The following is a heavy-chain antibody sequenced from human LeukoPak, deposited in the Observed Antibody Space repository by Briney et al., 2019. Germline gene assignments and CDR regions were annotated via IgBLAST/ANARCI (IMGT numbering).Heavy chain of an antibody. CDR2: ISRSGDTI. D-gene: IGHD3-10*01. J-gene: IGHJ4*02. V-gene: IGHV3-48*03. Sequence: GGSLRLSCTASGFTFSRYEMNWVRQAPGKGLEWVSYISRSGDTIYFADSVKGRFTISRDNAKNSLYLQMSSLRAEDTAVYYCARDYASDYWGQGTLVTVSS. CDR3: ARDYASDY. CDR1: GFTFSRYE.